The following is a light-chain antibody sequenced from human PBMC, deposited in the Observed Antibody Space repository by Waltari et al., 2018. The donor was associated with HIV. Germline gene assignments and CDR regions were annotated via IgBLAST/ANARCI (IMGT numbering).Light chain of an antibody. Sequence: SYVLTQPPSVSVAPGQTANITCAEGNIGGHIVHLYQQKPGQAPVLVVFDDSDRPSGIPERFSGSKSGNTATLTISRVEAGDEADYYCQVWHSGSDGHVVFGGGTKLTVL. CDR3: QVWHSGSDGHVV. CDR1: NIGGHI. J-gene: IGLJ2*01. V-gene: IGLV3-21*02. CDR2: DDS.